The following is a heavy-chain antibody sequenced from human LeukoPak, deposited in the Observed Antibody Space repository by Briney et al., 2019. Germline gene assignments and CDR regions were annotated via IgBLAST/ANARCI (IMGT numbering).Heavy chain of an antibody. CDR1: GFTFSSYA. V-gene: IGHV3-23*01. CDR2: ISGSGGST. Sequence: GGSLRLSCAASGFTFSSYAMSWVRQAPGKGLEWVSAISGSGGSTYYADSVKGRFTISRDNSKNTLYLQMNSLRAEDTAVYYCAREGVYDSSGYNDALDIWGQGTKVTVFS. D-gene: IGHD3-22*01. J-gene: IGHJ3*02. CDR3: AREGVYDSSGYNDALDI.